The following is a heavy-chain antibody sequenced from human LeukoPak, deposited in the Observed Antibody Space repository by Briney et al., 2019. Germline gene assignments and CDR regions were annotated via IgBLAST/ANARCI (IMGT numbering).Heavy chain of an antibody. J-gene: IGHJ4*02. D-gene: IGHD1-20*01. CDR1: GFTFSSYS. CDR2: ISSSSSYI. V-gene: IGHV3-21*01. Sequence: PGGSLRLSCGASGFTFSSYSMTWVRQAPGKGLEWVSSISSSSSYIYYADSVKDRFTIPRDNAKNSLYLQMNSLGAEDTAVYYCARDRDNWNLDYWRQGTLVTVSS. CDR3: ARDRDNWNLDY.